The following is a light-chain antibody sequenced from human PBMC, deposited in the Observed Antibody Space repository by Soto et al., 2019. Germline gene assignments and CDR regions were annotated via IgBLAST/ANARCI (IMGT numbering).Light chain of an antibody. V-gene: IGKV3-15*01. CDR3: QQLNSYPLT. CDR2: GAS. CDR1: QSVSST. J-gene: IGKJ4*01. Sequence: EIVMTQSPDTLSVSPGERATLFCRASQSVSSTVAWYQQRPGQAPRLLIYGASTRATGIPARFSGSGSGTEFTLTISSLQSEDFAVYYCQQLNSYPLTFGGGTKVDIK.